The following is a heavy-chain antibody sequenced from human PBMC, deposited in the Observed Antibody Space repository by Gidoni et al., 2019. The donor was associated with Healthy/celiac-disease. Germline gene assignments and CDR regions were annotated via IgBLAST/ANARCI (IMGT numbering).Heavy chain of an antibody. V-gene: IGHV4-59*08. CDR3: ARRPVGSGSYYNG. D-gene: IGHD3-10*01. CDR2: IYYSGST. CDR1: GGSISSYY. J-gene: IGHJ4*02. Sequence: QVQLQESGPGLVKPSETLSLTCTVSGGSISSYYWSWIRQPPGKGLEWIGYIYYSGSTNYNPSLKSRVTISVDTSKNQFSLKLSSVTAADTAVYYCARRPVGSGSYYNGWGQGTLVTVSS.